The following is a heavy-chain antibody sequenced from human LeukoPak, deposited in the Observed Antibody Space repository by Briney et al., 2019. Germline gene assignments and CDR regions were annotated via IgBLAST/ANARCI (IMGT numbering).Heavy chain of an antibody. D-gene: IGHD2-15*01. CDR1: GFTFSSYG. CDR2: ISYDGSNK. V-gene: IGHV3-30*18. Sequence: GGSLRLSCAASGFTFSSYGMHWVRQAPGKGLEWVAVISYDGSNKYYADSVKGRFTISRDNSKNTLYLQMNSLRAEDTAVYYCAKDLRDIVVVVAAARFFGMDVWGQGTTVTVSS. J-gene: IGHJ6*02. CDR3: AKDLRDIVVVVAAARFFGMDV.